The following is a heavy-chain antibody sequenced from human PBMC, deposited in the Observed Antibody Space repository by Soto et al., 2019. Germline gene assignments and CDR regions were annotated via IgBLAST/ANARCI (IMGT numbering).Heavy chain of an antibody. Sequence: GASVKVSCKASGYTFTSYAMHWVRQAPGQRLEWMGWISAYNGNTKYAQKLQGRVTMTTDTSTSTAYMEPRSLRSDDTAVYYCARGVGSGSYYNQYNWFDPWGQGTLVTVSS. CDR1: GYTFTSYA. V-gene: IGHV1-18*01. CDR3: ARGVGSGSYYNQYNWFDP. D-gene: IGHD3-10*01. J-gene: IGHJ5*02. CDR2: ISAYNGNT.